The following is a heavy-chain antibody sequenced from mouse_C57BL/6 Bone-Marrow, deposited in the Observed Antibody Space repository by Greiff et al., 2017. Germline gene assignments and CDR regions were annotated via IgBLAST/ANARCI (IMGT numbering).Heavy chain of an antibody. CDR1: GFNIKDDY. Sequence: VQLKQSGAELVRPGASVKLSCTASGFNIKDDYMHWVKQRPEQGLEWIGWIDPENGDTEYASKFQGKATITADTSSNTAYLQLSSLTSEDTAVYYCALWLRRGYYFDYWGKGTTLTVSS. J-gene: IGHJ2*01. CDR2: IDPENGDT. V-gene: IGHV14-4*01. CDR3: ALWLRRGYYFDY. D-gene: IGHD2-2*01.